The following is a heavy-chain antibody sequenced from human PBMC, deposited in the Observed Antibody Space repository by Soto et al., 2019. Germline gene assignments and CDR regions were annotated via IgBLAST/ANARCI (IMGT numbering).Heavy chain of an antibody. CDR2: ISYDGSNK. V-gene: IGHV3-30-3*01. J-gene: IGHJ5*02. CDR3: ARDYVLMVYAIPGPVDP. Sequence: GGSLRLSCAASGFTFSSYAMHWVRQAPGKGLEWVAVISYDGSNKYYADSVKGRFTISRDNSKNTLYLQMNSLRAEDTAVYYCARDYVLMVYAIPGPVDPWHQGTMVSVSS. D-gene: IGHD2-8*01. CDR1: GFTFSSYA.